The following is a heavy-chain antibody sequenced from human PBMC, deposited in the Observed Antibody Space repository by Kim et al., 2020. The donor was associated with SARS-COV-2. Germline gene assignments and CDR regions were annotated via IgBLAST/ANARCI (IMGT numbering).Heavy chain of an antibody. CDR1: GGSISSSSYY. V-gene: IGHV4-39*07. CDR2: IYYSGST. CDR3: ARDPIYGDYDPYYYYGMDV. J-gene: IGHJ6*02. Sequence: SETLSLTCTVSGGSISSSSYYWGWIRQPPGKGLEWIGSIYYSGSTYYNPSLKSRVTISVDTSKNQFSLKLSSVTAADTAVYYCARDPIYGDYDPYYYYGMDVWGPGTTVTVSS. D-gene: IGHD4-17*01.